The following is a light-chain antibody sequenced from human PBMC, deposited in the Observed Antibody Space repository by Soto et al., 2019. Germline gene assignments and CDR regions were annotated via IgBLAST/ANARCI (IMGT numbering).Light chain of an antibody. CDR3: QKYNSAPWT. CDR1: QGITNH. V-gene: IGKV1-27*01. Sequence: DIQMTQSPSSLSASVGDRVTITCRASQGITNHLAWYQQKPGKVPRLLIYAASTLQLGVPSRFSGSGSGTDFTLTISSLQPEDVATYYCQKYNSAPWTFGQGTKVEIK. J-gene: IGKJ1*01. CDR2: AAS.